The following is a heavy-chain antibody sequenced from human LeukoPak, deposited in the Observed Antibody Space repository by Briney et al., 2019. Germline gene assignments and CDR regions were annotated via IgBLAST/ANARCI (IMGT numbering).Heavy chain of an antibody. V-gene: IGHV4-59*01. D-gene: IGHD1-1*01. J-gene: IGHJ4*02. CDR1: GGSISSYY. CDR3: ARSLTGRVLDY. CDR2: IYYSGST. Sequence: SETLSLTCTVSGGSISSYYWSWIRQPPGKGLEWIGYIYYSGSTNYNPSLKSRVTISVDTSKNRFSLKLSPVTAADTAVYYCARSLTGRVLDYWGQGTLVTVSS.